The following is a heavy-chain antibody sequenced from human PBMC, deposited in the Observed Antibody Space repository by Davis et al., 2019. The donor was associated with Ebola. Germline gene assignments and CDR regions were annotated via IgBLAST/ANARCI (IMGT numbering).Heavy chain of an antibody. CDR2: IYYSGST. Sequence: MPGGSLRLSCAVYGGSFSGYYWSWIRQPPEKGLEWVGYIYYSGSTNCNPSLKSRVTISVDTSKNQFSLKLSSVTAADTAVYYCASHSSGWVDYYYGMDVWGQGTTVTVSS. J-gene: IGHJ6*02. CDR1: GGSFSGYY. V-gene: IGHV4-59*01. D-gene: IGHD6-19*01. CDR3: ASHSSGWVDYYYGMDV.